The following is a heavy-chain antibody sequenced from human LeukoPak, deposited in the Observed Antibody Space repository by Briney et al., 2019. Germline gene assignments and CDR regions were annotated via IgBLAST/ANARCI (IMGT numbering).Heavy chain of an antibody. V-gene: IGHV3-23*01. CDR1: GFTFSSYA. CDR2: ISGSGGST. J-gene: IGHJ4*02. CDR3: AKDLLGYDSYDY. Sequence: GGSLRLSCAASGFTFSSYAMSWVRQAPGKGLEWVSAISGSGGSTCYADSVKGRFTISRDNSKNTLYLQMNSLRAEDTAVYYCAKDLLGYDSYDYWGQGTLVTVSS. D-gene: IGHD5-12*01.